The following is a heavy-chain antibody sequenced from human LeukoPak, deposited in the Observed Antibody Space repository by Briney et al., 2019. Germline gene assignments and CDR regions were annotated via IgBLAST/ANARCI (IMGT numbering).Heavy chain of an antibody. CDR3: ARKGAFYGSGIGDY. CDR2: ISYRGST. V-gene: IGHV4-39*01. J-gene: IGHJ4*02. Sequence: KPSETLSLTCTVSRGSISSKSYYWGWIRQPPGKGLEWIGSISYRGSTYYNPSLKSRFTLSVDTSKNQFSLKLSAVTAADTAVYYCARKGAFYGSGIGDYWGQGTLVTVSS. CDR1: RGSISSKSYY. D-gene: IGHD3-10*01.